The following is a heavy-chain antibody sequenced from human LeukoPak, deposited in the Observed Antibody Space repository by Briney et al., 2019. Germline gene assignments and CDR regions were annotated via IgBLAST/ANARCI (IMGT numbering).Heavy chain of an antibody. CDR1: GGSFSGYY. D-gene: IGHD3/OR15-3a*01. Sequence: SETLSLTCAVYGGSFSGYYWSWIRQPPGKGLEWIGEINHSGSTNYNPPLKSRVTISVDTSKNQLSLKLRSVTAADTAVYYCASIPGHSGLHPADYWGQGTLVTVSS. V-gene: IGHV4-34*01. CDR2: INHSGST. J-gene: IGHJ4*02. CDR3: ASIPGHSGLHPADY.